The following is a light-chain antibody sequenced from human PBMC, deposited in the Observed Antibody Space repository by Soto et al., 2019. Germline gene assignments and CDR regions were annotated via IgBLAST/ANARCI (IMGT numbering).Light chain of an antibody. CDR3: QQYGSSFT. V-gene: IGKV3-20*01. CDR2: GAS. Sequence: EIVLTQSPGTLSLSPGERATLSCRASQSVSSNYLAWYQQKPGQAPSLLIYGASSRATGIPDRFSGSGSGTDFTLTISRLEPEDFAVYYCQQYGSSFTFGPGTKVDIK. J-gene: IGKJ3*01. CDR1: QSVSSNY.